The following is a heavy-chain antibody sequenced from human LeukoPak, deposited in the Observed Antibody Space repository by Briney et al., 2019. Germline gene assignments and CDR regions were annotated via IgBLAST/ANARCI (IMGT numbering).Heavy chain of an antibody. Sequence: SGGSLRLSCAASGFPLSGYWMRWVRQGPGKGLVWVSRINSDGRSTVYADSVKGRFTISRDNAKNTLYLQMDSLRAEDTAVYYCARAMITSTTSPEHWGQGTLVTVSS. CDR1: GFPLSGYW. CDR3: ARAMITSTTSPEH. CDR2: INSDGRST. J-gene: IGHJ1*01. V-gene: IGHV3-74*03. D-gene: IGHD3-16*01.